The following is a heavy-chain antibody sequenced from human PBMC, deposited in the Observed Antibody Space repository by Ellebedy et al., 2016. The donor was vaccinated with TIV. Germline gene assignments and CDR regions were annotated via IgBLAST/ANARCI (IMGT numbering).Heavy chain of an antibody. Sequence: PGGSLRLSCAASGFTFSSYSMSWVRQAPGKGLEWVSAISGPGTTIFYADSVKGRFTISRDNSKNTLYVQMNSLRAEDTAVYYCARVRYSGSFSGFDYWGQGTLVTVSS. J-gene: IGHJ4*02. CDR3: ARVRYSGSFSGFDY. CDR1: GFTFSSYS. CDR2: ISGPGTTI. D-gene: IGHD1-26*01. V-gene: IGHV3-23*01.